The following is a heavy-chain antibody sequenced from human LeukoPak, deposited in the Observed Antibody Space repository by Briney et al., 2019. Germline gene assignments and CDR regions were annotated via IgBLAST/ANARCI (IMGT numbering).Heavy chain of an antibody. CDR3: ARGFRSYIGSGICAFDI. CDR2: IKQDGTEK. D-gene: IGHD3-10*01. Sequence: PGGSLRLSCAASGFTFSTFWMSWVRQAPGKGLEWVANIKQDGTEKYYVDSVKGRFTISRDNAQNSLYLQMNSLRAEDTAVYYCARGFRSYIGSGICAFDIWGQGTMVTVSS. CDR1: GFTFSTFW. V-gene: IGHV3-7*01. J-gene: IGHJ3*02.